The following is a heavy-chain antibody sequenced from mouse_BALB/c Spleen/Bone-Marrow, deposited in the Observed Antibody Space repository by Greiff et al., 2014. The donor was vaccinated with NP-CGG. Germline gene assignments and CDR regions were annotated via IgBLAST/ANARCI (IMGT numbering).Heavy chain of an antibody. Sequence: EVQLQESGGGLVKPGGSLKLSCAATGFTFSDYYMYWVRQTPEKWLEWVATISDGGSYTYYPDSVKGRFTISRDNAKNNLYLQMSSLKSEDTAMYYCAREMAMDYWGQGTSVTVSS. CDR3: AREMAMDY. J-gene: IGHJ4*01. V-gene: IGHV5-4*02. CDR1: GFTFSDYY. CDR2: ISDGGSYT.